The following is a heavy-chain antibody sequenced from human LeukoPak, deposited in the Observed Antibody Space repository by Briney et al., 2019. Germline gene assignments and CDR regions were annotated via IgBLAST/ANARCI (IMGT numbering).Heavy chain of an antibody. J-gene: IGHJ4*02. Sequence: SETLSLTCTVSGVSISSSNSYWGWIRQPPGKGLEWIGSIYYSGNTYYNASLKSQVSISIDTSKNQFSLKLTSVIAADTAVYYCARVKKGLGTSFDYWGQGTLVTVSS. CDR1: GVSISSSNSY. CDR3: ARVKKGLGTSFDY. V-gene: IGHV4-39*01. D-gene: IGHD2-2*01. CDR2: IYYSGNT.